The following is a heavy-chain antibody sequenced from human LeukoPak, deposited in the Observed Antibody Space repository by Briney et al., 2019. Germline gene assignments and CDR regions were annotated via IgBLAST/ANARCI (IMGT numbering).Heavy chain of an antibody. J-gene: IGHJ3*02. V-gene: IGHV3-23*01. D-gene: IGHD3-10*01. Sequence: GGSLRLTCAASGFTFSSYAMSWVRQAPGKGLEWVSAISGSGSSTYYAASMKGRFTISRDNSKNPLYLQMTSLRAEDTAVYYCAKASSLWFGELFDAFDIWGQRTMVTVSS. CDR1: GFTFSSYA. CDR2: ISGSGSST. CDR3: AKASSLWFGELFDAFDI.